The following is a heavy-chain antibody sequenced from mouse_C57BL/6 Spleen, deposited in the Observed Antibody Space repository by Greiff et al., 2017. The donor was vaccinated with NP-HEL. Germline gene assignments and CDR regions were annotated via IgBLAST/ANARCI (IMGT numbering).Heavy chain of an antibody. D-gene: IGHD2-5*01. CDR3: ARCPYYSNSHAMDY. Sequence: EVKLMESGPELVKPGASVKMSCKASGYTFTDYNMHWVKQSHGKSLEWIGYINPNNGGTSYNQKFKGKATLTVNKSSSTAYMELRSLTSEDSAVYYCARCPYYSNSHAMDYWGQGTSVTVSS. V-gene: IGHV1-22*01. CDR1: GYTFTDYN. J-gene: IGHJ4*01. CDR2: INPNNGGT.